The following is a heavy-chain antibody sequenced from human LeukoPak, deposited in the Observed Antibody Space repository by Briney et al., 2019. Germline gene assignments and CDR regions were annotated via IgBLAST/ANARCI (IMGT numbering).Heavy chain of an antibody. CDR2: ISGSGGST. CDR3: AAQGNIAVAGHYFDY. Sequence: GGSLRLSCEASGFTFSDYYMSWIRLAPGKGLEWVSAISGSGGSTYYADSVKGRFTISRDNSKNTLYLQMNSLRAEDTAVYYCAAQGNIAVAGHYFDYWGQGTLVTVSS. D-gene: IGHD6-19*01. J-gene: IGHJ4*02. CDR1: GFTFSDYY. V-gene: IGHV3-23*01.